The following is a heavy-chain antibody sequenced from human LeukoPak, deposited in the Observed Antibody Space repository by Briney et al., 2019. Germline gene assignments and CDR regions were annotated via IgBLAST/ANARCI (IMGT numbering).Heavy chain of an antibody. Sequence: PSETLSLTCTVSGGSIDSNSWTWIRQPPGKGLEWIGYIYYSGTTNYNPSLKSRVTMSVDMSKNQFSLKLSSVTAADTAVYYCAREGGPYRPLDYSGQGTLVTVSS. CDR3: AREGGPYRPLDY. V-gene: IGHV4-59*01. J-gene: IGHJ4*02. CDR1: GGSIDSNS. CDR2: IYYSGTT.